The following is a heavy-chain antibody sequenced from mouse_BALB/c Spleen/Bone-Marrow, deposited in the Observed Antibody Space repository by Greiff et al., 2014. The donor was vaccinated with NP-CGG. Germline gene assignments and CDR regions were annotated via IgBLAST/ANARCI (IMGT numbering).Heavy chain of an antibody. CDR1: GFNIKDYY. CDR2: IDPENGDT. Sequence: VQLQQSGAELVRPGASVKLSCTASGFNIKDYYMHWVKQRPEQGLEWIGWIDPENGDTEYAPKFQGKATMTADTSSNTAYLQLSNLTSEDSAVYYCNAREAFDYWGQGTSVTVSA. CDR3: NAREAFDY. V-gene: IGHV14-4*02. J-gene: IGHJ4*01.